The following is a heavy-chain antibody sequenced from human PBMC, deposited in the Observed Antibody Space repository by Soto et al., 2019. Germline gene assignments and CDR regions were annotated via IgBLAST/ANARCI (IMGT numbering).Heavy chain of an antibody. V-gene: IGHV4-59*01. D-gene: IGHD2-21*02. Sequence: QVQLQESGPGLVKPSETLSLTCTVSGGTISTYYWSWIRQPPGKGLEWIWYMYNTGSTVYNPSFKTRFTIAVDTSKNRFSLKLNSVTAADTAVCYCARDLWGYCGTDCYPLDVWGQGTTVTVSS. CDR1: GGTISTYY. CDR2: MYNTGST. J-gene: IGHJ6*02. CDR3: ARDLWGYCGTDCYPLDV.